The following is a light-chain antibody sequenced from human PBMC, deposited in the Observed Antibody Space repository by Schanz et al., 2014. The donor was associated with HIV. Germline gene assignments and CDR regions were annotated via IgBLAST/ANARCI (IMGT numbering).Light chain of an antibody. J-gene: IGLJ2*01. CDR2: NDG. CDR3: QSYDGTLRAVV. CDR1: ISNIGTPFN. Sequence: QSVLTQPPSVSGAPGQTITISCTGSISNIGTPFNVHWYQQLPGSAPKLLIYNDGGRPSGVPDRFSVSRSGDSASLVISSLRSEDEADYYCQSYDGTLRAVVFGGGTKVTVL. V-gene: IGLV1-40*01.